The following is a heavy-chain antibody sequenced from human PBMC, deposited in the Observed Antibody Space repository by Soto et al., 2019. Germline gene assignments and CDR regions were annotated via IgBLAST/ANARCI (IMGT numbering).Heavy chain of an antibody. D-gene: IGHD3-10*01. J-gene: IGHJ6*02. V-gene: IGHV1-2*04. CDR2: INPNSGGT. CDR1: VYTFTGYC. Sequence: ASVKVSCKASVYTFTGYCMHWVRQAPGQGLEWMGWINPNSGGTNYAQKFQGWVTMTRDTSISTAYMELSRLRSDDTAVYYCARERGYYGSGSYSYYYYGMDVWGQGTTVTVSS. CDR3: ARERGYYGSGSYSYYYYGMDV.